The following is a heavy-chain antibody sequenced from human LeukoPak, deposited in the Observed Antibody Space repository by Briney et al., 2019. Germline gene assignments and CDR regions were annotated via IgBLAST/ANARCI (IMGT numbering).Heavy chain of an antibody. D-gene: IGHD6-19*01. CDR2: IHHTGIT. CDR3: VRESRGWYEDS. V-gene: IGHV4-38-2*02. J-gene: IGHJ4*02. CDR1: NYSITNNYY. Sequence: SETLSLTCTVSNYSITNNYYWGWIRQPPAKGLEWIGSIHHTGITYYTPSLESRVTISLDTSKNQLSLRLYSVTAADTAVYYCVRESRGWYEDSWGQGTLVTVSS.